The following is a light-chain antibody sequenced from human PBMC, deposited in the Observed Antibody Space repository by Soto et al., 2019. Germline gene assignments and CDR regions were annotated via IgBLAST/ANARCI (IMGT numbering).Light chain of an antibody. J-gene: IGKJ4*01. CDR2: GGS. CDR3: QQDGSSPPT. V-gene: IGKV3-20*01. CDR1: QSVSSRH. Sequence: EIVLTQSPGTLSLSPGERATLSCRASQSVSSRHLAWYQQKPGQAPRLLIYGGSSRATGIPDRFSGSGSGTDFTLTISRLEPEDFAVYSCQQDGSSPPTFGGGTKVEIK.